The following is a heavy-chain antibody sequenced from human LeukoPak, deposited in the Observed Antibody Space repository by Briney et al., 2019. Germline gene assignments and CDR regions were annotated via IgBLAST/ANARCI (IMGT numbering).Heavy chain of an antibody. CDR1: GFTVSSNY. CDR2: IYSGGST. Sequence: GGSLRLSCAASGFTVSSNYMSWVRQAPGKGLEWVSVIYSGGSTYYADSVKGRFTISRDNSKNTLYLQMNSLRAEDTAVYYCARDIPRSCYQNWGQGTLVTVSS. CDR3: ARDIPRSCYQN. D-gene: IGHD2-15*01. J-gene: IGHJ4*02. V-gene: IGHV3-66*01.